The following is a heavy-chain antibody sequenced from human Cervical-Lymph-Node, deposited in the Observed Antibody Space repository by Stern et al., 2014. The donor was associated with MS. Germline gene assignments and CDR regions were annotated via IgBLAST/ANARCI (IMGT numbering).Heavy chain of an antibody. CDR1: GYTFTSYY. V-gene: IGHV1-46*01. Sequence: QVQLVESGAEVKKPGASVKVSCKASGYTFTSYYMHWVRQAPGQGLEWMGIIDPSGGSTTFAQKGQGRVTMTRDTSTSTVYMELSSLTSEDTAVYYCARSMVRGLIASPIDYWGQGTLVTVSS. CDR2: IDPSGGST. D-gene: IGHD3-10*01. J-gene: IGHJ4*02. CDR3: ARSMVRGLIASPIDY.